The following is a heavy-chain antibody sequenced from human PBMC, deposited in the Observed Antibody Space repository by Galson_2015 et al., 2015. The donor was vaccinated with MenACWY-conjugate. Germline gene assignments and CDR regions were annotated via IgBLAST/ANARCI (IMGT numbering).Heavy chain of an antibody. CDR1: GFPFGSYW. V-gene: IGHV3-7*03. D-gene: IGHD3-10*01. Sequence: LRLSCAAPGFPFGSYWLTWLRQPPGPGPEGVANMDQGGSERYYEDSVEGRFTISRDNAKNSLYLPMNSLRAEDTAVYYCARESGRGVVSPMYEYWGQGTLVTVSS. CDR2: MDQGGSER. J-gene: IGHJ4*02. CDR3: ARESGRGVVSPMYEY.